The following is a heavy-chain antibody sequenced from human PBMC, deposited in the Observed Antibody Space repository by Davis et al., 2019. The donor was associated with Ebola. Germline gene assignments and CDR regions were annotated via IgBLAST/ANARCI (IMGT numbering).Heavy chain of an antibody. J-gene: IGHJ5*02. CDR2: INPSAGST. Sequence: ASVKVSCKASGYTFTNYYMHWVRQAPGQGLEWMGIINPSAGSTSYAQKCQGRLTMTRDTSTSTVYMELGSLRSEDAALYYCARGGMGVTTARFDPWGQGTLVTVSS. CDR3: ARGGMGVTTARFDP. CDR1: GYTFTNYY. D-gene: IGHD4/OR15-4a*01. V-gene: IGHV1-46*01.